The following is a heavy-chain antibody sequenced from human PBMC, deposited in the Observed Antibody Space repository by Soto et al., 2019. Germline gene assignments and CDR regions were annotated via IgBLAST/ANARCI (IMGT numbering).Heavy chain of an antibody. D-gene: IGHD5-12*01. CDR3: VKGIAATIRFYGMDV. V-gene: IGHV3-64D*08. J-gene: IGHJ6*02. CDR2: ISSNGGST. Sequence: GGSLRLSCSASGFTFSSYAMHWVRQAPGKGLEYVSAISSNGGSTYYADSVKGRFTISRDNSKNTLYLQMSSLRAEDTAVYYCVKGIAATIRFYGMDVWGQGTTVTVSS. CDR1: GFTFSSYA.